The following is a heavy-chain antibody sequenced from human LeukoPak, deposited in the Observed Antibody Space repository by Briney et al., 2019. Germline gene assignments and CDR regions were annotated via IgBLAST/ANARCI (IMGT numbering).Heavy chain of an antibody. Sequence: PGGSLRLSCAASGFTFSSYSMNWVRQAPGKGLEWVSVIYSGGSTYYADSVKGRFTISRDNSKNTLYLQMNSLRAEDTAVYYCASLNNDYLFDFENWGQGTLVTVSS. D-gene: IGHD4-11*01. V-gene: IGHV3-53*01. CDR1: GFTFSSYS. CDR3: ASLNNDYLFDFEN. CDR2: IYSGGST. J-gene: IGHJ4*02.